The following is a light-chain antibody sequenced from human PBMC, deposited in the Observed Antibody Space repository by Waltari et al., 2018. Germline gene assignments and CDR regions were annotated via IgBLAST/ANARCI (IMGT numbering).Light chain of an antibody. J-gene: IGLJ3*02. Sequence: QLVLTQSPSASASLGASVKLTSTLSSGHSSNIIAWLQQQPGKGPRYLMKVNSDGSHRKGDEIPDRFSGSSSGAERYLTISSLQSEDEADYYCETGGHGTWVFGGGTKLTVL. CDR3: ETGGHGTWV. CDR1: SGHSSNI. V-gene: IGLV4-69*01. CDR2: VNSDGSH.